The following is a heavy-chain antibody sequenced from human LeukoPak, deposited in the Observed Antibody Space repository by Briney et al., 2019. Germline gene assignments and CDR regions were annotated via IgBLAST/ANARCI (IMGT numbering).Heavy chain of an antibody. CDR1: GGSIRSNE. J-gene: IGHJ1*01. CDR2: IYYSGST. Sequence: SETLSLTCTVSGGSIRSNEWTWIRQPPGKGLEWIGFIYYSGSTNYNPSLNSRVTISVATSKNQFSLKLSSVTAADTAVYYCARVKSYGSGVLGHWGQGTLVTVSS. CDR3: ARVKSYGSGVLGH. V-gene: IGHV4-59*01. D-gene: IGHD3-10*01.